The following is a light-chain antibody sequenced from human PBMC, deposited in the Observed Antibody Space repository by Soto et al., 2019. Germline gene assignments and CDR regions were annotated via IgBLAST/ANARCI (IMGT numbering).Light chain of an antibody. CDR1: QNIDTY. J-gene: IGKJ4*01. Sequence: VLTQSPATRSSSPGESVTLSCRASQNIDTYLAWYQQRPGQAPRLLIYDASYRAVGIPSRFSGSGSGTDFTLTISSLEPADFAIYHCQQRRNWPLTFGGGTKVDIK. CDR3: QQRRNWPLT. V-gene: IGKV3-11*01. CDR2: DAS.